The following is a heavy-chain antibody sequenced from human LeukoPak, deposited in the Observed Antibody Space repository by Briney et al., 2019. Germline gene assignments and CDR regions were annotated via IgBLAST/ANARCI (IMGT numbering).Heavy chain of an antibody. V-gene: IGHV4-61*08. Sequence: PSETLSLICNVSGGSVSSGGYYWNWIRQPPGKGLEWIGHVSYSGSTNYNPSLKSRVTISLDTSKNQFSLKLSSVTAADTAVYFCARDPKSAVGYYYYGMEVWGQGTTVTVSS. CDR1: GGSVSSGGYY. J-gene: IGHJ6*02. D-gene: IGHD6-19*01. CDR3: ARDPKSAVGYYYYGMEV. CDR2: VSYSGST.